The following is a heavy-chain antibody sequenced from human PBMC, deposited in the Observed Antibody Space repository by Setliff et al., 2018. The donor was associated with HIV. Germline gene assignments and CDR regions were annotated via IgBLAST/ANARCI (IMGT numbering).Heavy chain of an antibody. V-gene: IGHV4-61*02. CDR3: ARDLYYGSGSYRDYYYYMDV. Sequence: NPSETLSLTCTVSGDSVSSRSYYWSWILQPAGKGLEWIGRIYTSGSTNYNPSLKSRVTMPVDTSKTQFSLNLTSVTAADTAVYYCARDLYYGSGSYRDYYYYMDVWGKGTTVTVSS. D-gene: IGHD3-10*01. CDR2: IYTSGST. CDR1: GDSVSSRSYY. J-gene: IGHJ6*03.